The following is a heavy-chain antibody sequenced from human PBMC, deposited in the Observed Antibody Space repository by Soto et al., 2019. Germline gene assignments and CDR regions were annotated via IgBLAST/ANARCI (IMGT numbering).Heavy chain of an antibody. Sequence: QVQLVQSGAEVKKPGASVKVSCKASGYTFTSYGISWVRQAPGQGLEWMGWISAYNGNTNYAQELQGRVTMTTDTSTSTAYMELRSLRSDDTAVYYCARVPAATIYYYYFGVDVWGQGTTVTVSS. V-gene: IGHV1-18*01. CDR3: ARVPAATIYYYYFGVDV. J-gene: IGHJ6*02. CDR1: GYTFTSYG. CDR2: ISAYNGNT. D-gene: IGHD2-2*01.